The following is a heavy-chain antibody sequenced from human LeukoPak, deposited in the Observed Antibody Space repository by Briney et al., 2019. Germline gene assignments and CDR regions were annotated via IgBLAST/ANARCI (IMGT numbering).Heavy chain of an antibody. CDR3: ARVDTPRALYDY. D-gene: IGHD5-18*01. J-gene: IGHJ4*02. Sequence: ASVKVSCKASGYTFTSYYMHWVRQAPGQGLEWMGWINPNSGGTNYAQKFQGRVTMTRDTSISTAYMELSRLRSDDTAGYYCARVDTPRALYDYWGQGTLVTVSS. V-gene: IGHV1-2*02. CDR2: INPNSGGT. CDR1: GYTFTSYY.